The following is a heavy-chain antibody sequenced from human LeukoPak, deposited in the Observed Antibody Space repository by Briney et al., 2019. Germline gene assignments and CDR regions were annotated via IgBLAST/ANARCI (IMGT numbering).Heavy chain of an antibody. CDR1: GFTFSDYY. J-gene: IGHJ4*02. V-gene: IGHV3-11*01. Sequence: PGGSLRLSCAASGFTFSDYYMSWIRQAPGKGLEWVSYISSSGSTIYYADSVKGRFTISRDNAKNSLYLQMNSLRAEDTAVYYCARTAANGTAMVFDYWGQGTLVTVSS. CDR2: ISSSGSTI. D-gene: IGHD5-18*01. CDR3: ARTAANGTAMVFDY.